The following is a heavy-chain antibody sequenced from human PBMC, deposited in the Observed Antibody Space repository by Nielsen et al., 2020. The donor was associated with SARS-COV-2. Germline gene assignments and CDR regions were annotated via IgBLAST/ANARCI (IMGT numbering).Heavy chain of an antibody. CDR3: ARGDASSGYFIFDI. J-gene: IGHJ3*02. Sequence: SGPTLVKPTQTLTLTCTFSGFSLSTSGVGVGWIRQPPGKALEWLALIYWNDDKRYSTSLKSRLTISKDTSKSQVVLTMTNMDPVDTATYYCARGDASSGYFIFDIWGQGTMVTVSS. CDR1: GFSLSTSGVG. D-gene: IGHD3-22*01. CDR2: IYWNDDK. V-gene: IGHV2-5*01.